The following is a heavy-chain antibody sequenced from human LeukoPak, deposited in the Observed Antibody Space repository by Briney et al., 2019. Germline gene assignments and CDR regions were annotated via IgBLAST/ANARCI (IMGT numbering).Heavy chain of an antibody. CDR1: GYTFTSYG. V-gene: IGHV1-18*01. J-gene: IGHJ4*02. CDR3: ARDLLRIAARSTPPGY. Sequence: ASVKVSCKASGYTFTSYGISWVRQAPGQGLEWMGWISAYNGNTNYAQKLQGRVTMTTDTSTSTAYMELRSLRSDDTAVYYCARDLLRIAARSTPPGYWGQGTLVTVFS. CDR2: ISAYNGNT. D-gene: IGHD6-6*01.